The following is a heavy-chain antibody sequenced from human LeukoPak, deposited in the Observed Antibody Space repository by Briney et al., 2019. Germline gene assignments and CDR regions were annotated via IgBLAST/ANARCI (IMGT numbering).Heavy chain of an antibody. CDR1: GVSISSSSYY. CDR2: IYYSGST. CDR3: AKDLLLRFSEWFEPSSSVVGGGGPFDP. D-gene: IGHD3-3*01. Sequence: PSETLSLTCTVSGVSISSSSYYWGWLRQPPGKGLEWIGSIYYSGSTYYNPSLKSRITISVDTSKNQFSLKLSSVTAADTAVYYCAKDLLLRFSEWFEPSSSVVGGGGPFDPWGQGTLVTVSS. V-gene: IGHV4-39*07. J-gene: IGHJ5*02.